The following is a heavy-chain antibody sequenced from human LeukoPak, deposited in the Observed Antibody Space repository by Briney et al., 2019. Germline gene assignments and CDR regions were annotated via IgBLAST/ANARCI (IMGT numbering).Heavy chain of an antibody. CDR2: INPTGGST. Sequence: ASVKVSCKASGYTFPSYFMHWVRQAPGQGLEWMGIINPTGGSTTYAQKFQGRVTMTGDTSTSTVYTELSSLRSDDTAAYYCARTAARRFDYWGQGTLVTVSS. D-gene: IGHD6-6*01. CDR3: ARTAARRFDY. J-gene: IGHJ4*02. CDR1: GYTFPSYF. V-gene: IGHV1-46*01.